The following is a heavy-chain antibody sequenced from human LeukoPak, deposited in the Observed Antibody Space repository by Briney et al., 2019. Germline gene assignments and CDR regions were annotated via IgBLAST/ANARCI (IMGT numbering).Heavy chain of an antibody. CDR1: GFTFSSYE. V-gene: IGHV3-48*03. J-gene: IGHJ3*02. Sequence: GGSLRLSCAASGFTFSSYEMNWVRQAPGKGLEWVSYISSSGSTIYHADSVEGRFTISRDNDKNSLYLQMNSLRAEDTAAYYCARGGITIFGVVSGAFDIWGQGTMVTVSS. CDR3: ARGGITIFGVVSGAFDI. CDR2: ISSSGSTI. D-gene: IGHD3-3*01.